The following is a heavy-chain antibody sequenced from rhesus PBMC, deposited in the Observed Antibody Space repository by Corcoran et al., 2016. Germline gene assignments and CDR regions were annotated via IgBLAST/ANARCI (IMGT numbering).Heavy chain of an antibody. CDR2: IDGNSAST. D-gene: IGHD6S26*01. Sequence: QVKLPQWGEGLVKPSETLSLTCAVYGGSISGYYYWSWIRQAPGQGLEWIGNIDGNSASTNYNPSLKNRVTISKDTSKNQFSLKVNSVTAADTAVYYCASWEEQRLVRGFDYWGQGVLVTISS. J-gene: IGHJ4*01. CDR1: GGSISGYYY. CDR3: ASWEEQRLVRGFDY. V-gene: IGHV4-73*01.